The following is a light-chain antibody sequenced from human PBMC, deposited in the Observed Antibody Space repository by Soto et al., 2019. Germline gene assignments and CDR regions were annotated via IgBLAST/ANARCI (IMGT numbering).Light chain of an antibody. CDR2: GAS. V-gene: IGKV1-27*01. Sequence: DIQMTQSPSSLSASVGDRVTITCRTSQGITNYLAWYQQKPGKVPKLLIYGASTLHAGVPSRFIGSGSGTDFTLTISSLQAEDVATYYCQKYNMAPYTVGPGTKLDIK. J-gene: IGKJ2*01. CDR3: QKYNMAPYT. CDR1: QGITNY.